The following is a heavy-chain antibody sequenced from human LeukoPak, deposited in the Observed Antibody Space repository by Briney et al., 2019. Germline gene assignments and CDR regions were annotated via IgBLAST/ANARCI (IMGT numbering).Heavy chain of an antibody. V-gene: IGHV2-5*02. CDR3: ALKRGTTGTFFFDY. D-gene: IGHD1-1*01. CDR2: IYWDDDK. CDR1: GFSLSTSGVG. Sequence: ESGPTLVKPTQTLTLTCTFSGFSLSTSGVGVGWIRQPPGKALERLALIYWDDDKRYSPPLKSRLTITKDTSKNQVVLTMTNMDPVDTATYYCALKRGTTGTFFFDYWGQGTLVTVSS. J-gene: IGHJ4*02.